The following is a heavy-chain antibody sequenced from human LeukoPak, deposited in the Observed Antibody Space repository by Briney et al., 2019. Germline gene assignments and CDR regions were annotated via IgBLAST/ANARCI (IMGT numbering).Heavy chain of an antibody. CDR2: IRYDGSNK. CDR3: AKDREVLEWLAYYFDY. Sequence: PGGSLRLSCAASGFTFSSYGMHWVRQAPGKGLEWVAFIRYDGSNKYYADSVKGRFTISRDNSKNTLYLQMNSLRAEDTAVYYCAKDREVLEWLAYYFDYWGQGTLVTVSS. D-gene: IGHD3-3*01. V-gene: IGHV3-30*02. CDR1: GFTFSSYG. J-gene: IGHJ4*02.